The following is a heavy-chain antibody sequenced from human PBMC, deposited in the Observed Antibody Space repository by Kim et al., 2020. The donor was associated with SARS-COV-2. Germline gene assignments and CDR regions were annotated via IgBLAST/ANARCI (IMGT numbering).Heavy chain of an antibody. J-gene: IGHJ4*02. Sequence: GGSLRLSCAASGFTFSNYAMNWVRQAPGKGLELVSSLNDRGGRTYHADSVKGRFTISRDNSKNTLYLQMNSLRAEDTAVYYCAKDAGYSGYDPFDSCGQGSLVTVSS. CDR2: LNDRGGRT. CDR1: GFTFSNYA. V-gene: IGHV3-23*01. CDR3: AKDAGYSGYDPFDS. D-gene: IGHD5-12*01.